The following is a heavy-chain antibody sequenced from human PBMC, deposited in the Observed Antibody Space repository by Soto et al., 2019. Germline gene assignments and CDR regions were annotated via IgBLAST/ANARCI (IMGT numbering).Heavy chain of an antibody. CDR3: ARIPGSAGLLSRYYYGMDV. J-gene: IGHJ6*02. Sequence: PSETLSLTCTVSGGSISSYYWSWIRQPPGKGLEWIGYIYYSGSTNYNPSLKSRVTISVDTSKNQFSLKLSSVTAADTAVYYCARIPGSAGLLSRYYYGMDVWGQGTTVTVSS. CDR2: IYYSGST. CDR1: GGSISSYY. V-gene: IGHV4-59*08. D-gene: IGHD3-10*01.